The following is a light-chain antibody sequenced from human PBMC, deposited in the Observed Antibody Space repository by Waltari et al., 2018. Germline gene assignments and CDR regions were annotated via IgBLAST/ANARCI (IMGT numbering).Light chain of an antibody. J-gene: IGLJ3*02. CDR1: SSDVGGYNY. Sequence: QSALTQPRSVSGSPGQSVTISCTGTSSDVGGYNYVSWYQQHPDKAPKLIIYDVSKRPSGFPDRFSGSKSGNTASLTISGLQAEDEADYYCCSYAGSHWVFGGGTKLTVL. CDR3: CSYAGSHWV. CDR2: DVS. V-gene: IGLV2-11*01.